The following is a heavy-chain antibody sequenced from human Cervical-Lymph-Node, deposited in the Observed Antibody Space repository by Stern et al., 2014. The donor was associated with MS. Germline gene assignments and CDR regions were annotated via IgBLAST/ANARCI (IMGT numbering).Heavy chain of an antibody. CDR3: ARDGYGGLDY. CDR2: IDTEGRST. J-gene: IGHJ4*02. CDR1: GFTFSSFW. V-gene: IGHV3-74*01. Sequence: EVQLVESGGDLVQPGRSLRLSCAASGFTFSSFWMHWVRQAPGMALVWLSIIDTEGRSTTYAESVKGRFTVSRDNAKNTLYLQLNSVRAEDTAVYYCARDGYGGLDYWGQGTLVTVTS. D-gene: IGHD5-18*01.